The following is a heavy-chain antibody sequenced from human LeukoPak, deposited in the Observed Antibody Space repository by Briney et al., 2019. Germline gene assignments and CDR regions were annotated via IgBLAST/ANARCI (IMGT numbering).Heavy chain of an antibody. CDR3: ASLGPSYYYMDV. CDR2: IYTSGST. Sequence: TSETLSLTCTVSGGSISSGSYYWSWIRQPAGKGLEWIGRIYTSGSTNYNPSLKSRVTISVDTSKNQFSLKLSSVTAADTAVYYCASLGPSYYYMDVWGKGTTVTISS. V-gene: IGHV4-61*02. CDR1: GGSISSGSYY. J-gene: IGHJ6*03.